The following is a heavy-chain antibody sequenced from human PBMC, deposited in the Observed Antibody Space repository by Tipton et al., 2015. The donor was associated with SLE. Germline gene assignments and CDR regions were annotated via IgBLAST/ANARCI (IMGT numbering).Heavy chain of an antibody. Sequence: TLSLTCAVYGGSFSGYYWSWIRQPPGKGLEWIGEINHSGSTNYNPSLKSRVTISVDTSKNQFSLKLSSVTAAGTAVYYCAREPVYYYYYMDVWGKGTTVTVSS. CDR2: INHSGST. CDR3: AREPVYYYYYMDV. CDR1: GGSFSGYY. J-gene: IGHJ6*03. V-gene: IGHV4-34*01.